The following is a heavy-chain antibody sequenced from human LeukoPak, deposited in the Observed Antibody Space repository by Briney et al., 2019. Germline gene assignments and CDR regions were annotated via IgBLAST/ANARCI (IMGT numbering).Heavy chain of an antibody. D-gene: IGHD6-13*01. J-gene: IGHJ5*02. Sequence: SETLSLTCAVYGGSFSGYYWSWIRQPPGKGLEWIGEINHSGSTNYNPSLKSRVTISVDTSKNQFSLKLNSVTAADTAVYYCAKVGIVAAGKGWFDPWGQGTLVTVSS. CDR3: AKVGIVAAGKGWFDP. V-gene: IGHV4-34*01. CDR2: INHSGST. CDR1: GGSFSGYY.